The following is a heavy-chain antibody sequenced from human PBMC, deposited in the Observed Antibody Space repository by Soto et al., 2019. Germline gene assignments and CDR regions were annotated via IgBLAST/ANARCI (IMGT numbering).Heavy chain of an antibody. CDR2: IYHSGST. J-gene: IGHJ3*02. V-gene: IGHV4-30-2*01. D-gene: IGHD4-17*01. CDR3: ARVDYGDYVDAFDI. CDR1: GGSISSGGYS. Sequence: QLQLQESGSGLVKPSQTLSLTCAVSGGSISSGGYSWSWIRQPPGKGLEWIGYIYHSGSTYYNPSLKSRVTISVDRSKNQFSLKLSSVTAADTAVYYCARVDYGDYVDAFDIWGQGTMVTVSS.